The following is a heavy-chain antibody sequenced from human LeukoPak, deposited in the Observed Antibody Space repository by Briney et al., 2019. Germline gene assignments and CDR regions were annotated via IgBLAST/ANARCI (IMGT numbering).Heavy chain of an antibody. D-gene: IGHD5-12*01. CDR2: MYYSGST. J-gene: IGHJ4*02. Sequence: SETLSLTCIVSGGSIRSSYWSWIRQPPGKGLEWIGYMYYSGSTKYNPSLKSRVTMSVDTSQNQFSLKLSSVTAADTAVYHCARVSVSGYGYYYFDYWGQGTLVTVSS. CDR1: GGSIRSSY. V-gene: IGHV4-59*01. CDR3: ARVSVSGYGYYYFDY.